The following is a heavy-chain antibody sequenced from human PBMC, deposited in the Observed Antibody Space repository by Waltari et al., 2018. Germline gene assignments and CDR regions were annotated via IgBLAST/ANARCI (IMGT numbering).Heavy chain of an antibody. V-gene: IGHV1-3*01. D-gene: IGHD3-10*01. CDR3: ARGEESDYYYYYGMDV. CDR2: INAGKGNT. Sequence: QVQLVQSGAEVKKPGASMKVSCETSVYSLTSYTIHWVRQAPGQRLEWMGCINAGKGNTKYSQKFQVRVTITRDTSASTGYMELSSLRFEDTAIYYCARGEESDYYYYYGMDVWGQGTTVTVSS. J-gene: IGHJ6*02. CDR1: VYSLTSYT.